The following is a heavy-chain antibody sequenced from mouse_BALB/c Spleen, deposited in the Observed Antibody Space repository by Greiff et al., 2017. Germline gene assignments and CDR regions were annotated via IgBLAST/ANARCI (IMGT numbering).Heavy chain of an antibody. Sequence: EVQRVESGPGLVKPSQSLSLTCTVTGYSITSDYAWNWIRQFPGNKLEWMGYISYSGSTSYKPSLKSRISITRDTSKNQFFLQLNSVTTEDTATYYCANYRYDLRAMDYWGQGTSVTVSS. CDR1: GYSITSDYA. CDR3: ANYRYDLRAMDY. CDR2: ISYSGST. D-gene: IGHD2-14*01. V-gene: IGHV3-2*02. J-gene: IGHJ4*01.